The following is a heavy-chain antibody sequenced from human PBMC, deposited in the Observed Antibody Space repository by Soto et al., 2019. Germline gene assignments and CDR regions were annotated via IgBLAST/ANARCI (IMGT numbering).Heavy chain of an antibody. CDR2: MYYSGST. J-gene: IGHJ6*02. Sequence: QLQLQESGPGLVKPSETLSLTCTVSGGSISSSSYYWGWIRQPPGKGLEWIGSMYYSGSTYYNPSLESGVTIFVVTSKDQGSVEVSSFTAAYTAVYYCARLAAAGNYYDYGVDVWGQGTAVTVSS. V-gene: IGHV4-39*01. CDR3: ARLAAAGNYYDYGVDV. D-gene: IGHD6-13*01. CDR1: GGSISSSSYY.